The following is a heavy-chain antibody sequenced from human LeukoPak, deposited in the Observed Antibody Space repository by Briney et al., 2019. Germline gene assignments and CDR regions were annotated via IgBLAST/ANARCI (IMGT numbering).Heavy chain of an antibody. CDR1: GFTFSNYW. J-gene: IGHJ4*02. V-gene: IGHV3-7*01. CDR3: ARDKSGFDY. Sequence: GGSLRLSCAASGFTFSNYWMSWVRQAPGKGLEWVANINHDGSEKYYVDAVEGRFIISRDNAKNTLYLRMNSLRAEDTAVYYCARDKSGFDYWGQGTQVTVSS. D-gene: IGHD3-3*01. CDR2: INHDGSEK.